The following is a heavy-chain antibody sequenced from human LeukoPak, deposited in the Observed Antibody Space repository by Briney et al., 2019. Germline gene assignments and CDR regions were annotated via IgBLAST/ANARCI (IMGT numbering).Heavy chain of an antibody. D-gene: IGHD2-2*02. Sequence: SETLSLTCTVSGGSISSYYWSWIRQPAGKGLEWIGRIYTSGSTNYNPSLKSRVTMSVDTSKNQFSLKLSSVTAADTAVYYCASSGGLGYCSSTSCYRDAFDIWGQGTMVTVSS. J-gene: IGHJ3*02. V-gene: IGHV4-4*07. CDR2: IYTSGST. CDR1: GGSISSYY. CDR3: ASSGGLGYCSSTSCYRDAFDI.